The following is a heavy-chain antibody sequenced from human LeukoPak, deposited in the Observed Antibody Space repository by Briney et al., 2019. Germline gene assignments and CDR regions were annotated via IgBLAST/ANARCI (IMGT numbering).Heavy chain of an antibody. J-gene: IGHJ4*02. D-gene: IGHD3-10*01. CDR3: ARGRRITMGLDYFDY. V-gene: IGHV1-69*13. CDR2: IIPIFGTA. Sequence: GASVKVSCKASGGTFSSYAISWVRQAPGQGLEWMGGIIPIFGTANYAQKFQGRVTITADESTSTAYMELSSLRSEDTAVYYCARGRRITMGLDYFDYWGQGTLVTVSS. CDR1: GGTFSSYA.